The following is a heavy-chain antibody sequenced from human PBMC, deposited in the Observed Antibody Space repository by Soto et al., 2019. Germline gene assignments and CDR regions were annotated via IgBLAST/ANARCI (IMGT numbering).Heavy chain of an antibody. CDR1: GGSTSSYY. J-gene: IGHJ4*02. D-gene: IGHD6-6*01. V-gene: IGHV4-59*01. CDR3: ARGIAARLFDY. Sequence: PSETLSLTCTVSGGSTSSYYWSWIRQPPGKGLEWIGYIYYSGSTNYNPSLKSRVTITVDTSKNQFSLKLSSVTAADTAVYYCARGIAARLFDYWGQGTLVTVSS. CDR2: IYYSGST.